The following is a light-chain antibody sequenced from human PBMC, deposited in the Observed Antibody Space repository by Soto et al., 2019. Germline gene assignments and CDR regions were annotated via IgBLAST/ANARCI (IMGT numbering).Light chain of an antibody. Sequence: EIVLTQSPATLSLSPGERATLSCRASQSVNSYLAWYQQKPGQAPRLLIYDASNRATGIPARFSGSGSGTDFTLPINSPEPEDFAVYYCQQRTSWPITFGQGTRLEIK. V-gene: IGKV3-11*01. CDR2: DAS. CDR1: QSVNSY. CDR3: QQRTSWPIT. J-gene: IGKJ5*01.